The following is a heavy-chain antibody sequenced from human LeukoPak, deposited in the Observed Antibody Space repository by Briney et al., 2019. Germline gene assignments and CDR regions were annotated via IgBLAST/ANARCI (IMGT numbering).Heavy chain of an antibody. CDR3: ARESYGSGSSDF. D-gene: IGHD3-10*01. CDR2: FDPEDGET. Sequence: ASVKVSCKVSGYTLTELSMHWVRQAPGKGLEWMGGFDPEDGETIYAQKFQGRVTVTTDTSTNTAYMELRSLRSDDTAVYYCARESYGSGSSDFWGQGTLVTVSS. CDR1: GYTLTELS. V-gene: IGHV1-24*01. J-gene: IGHJ4*02.